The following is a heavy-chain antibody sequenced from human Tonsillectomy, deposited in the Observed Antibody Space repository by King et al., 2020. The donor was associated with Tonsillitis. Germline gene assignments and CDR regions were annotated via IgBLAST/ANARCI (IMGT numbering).Heavy chain of an antibody. J-gene: IGHJ3*02. Sequence: QLVQSGGGVVQPGRSLRLSCAASGFTFSNYGMHWVRQAPGKGLEWVAVTWSDGRNKYYADSVKGRFTISRDNSKNTLYLQMNSLRAEDTAVYYCARDLYDSSGYNAFDIWGQGTKVTVSS. CDR2: TWSDGRNK. V-gene: IGHV3-33*08. D-gene: IGHD3-22*01. CDR3: ARDLYDSSGYNAFDI. CDR1: GFTFSNYG.